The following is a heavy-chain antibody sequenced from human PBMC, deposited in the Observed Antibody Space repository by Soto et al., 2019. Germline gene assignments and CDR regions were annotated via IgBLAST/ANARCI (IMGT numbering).Heavy chain of an antibody. CDR1: GYTFTGYY. D-gene: IGHD3-3*01. CDR3: ARASPYYDFWSGSNWSPKGYYYGMDV. CDR2: INPNSGGT. V-gene: IGHV1-2*04. Sequence: GXAVKVSFKASGYTFTGYYMHWVRQAPGQGLEWMGWINPNSGGTNYAQKFQGWVTMTRDTSISTAYMELSRLRSDDTAVYYCARASPYYDFWSGSNWSPKGYYYGMDVWGQGTTVTVSS. J-gene: IGHJ6*02.